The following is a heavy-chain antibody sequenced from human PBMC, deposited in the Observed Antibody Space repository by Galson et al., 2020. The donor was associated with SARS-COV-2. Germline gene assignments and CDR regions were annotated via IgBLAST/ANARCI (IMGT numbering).Heavy chain of an antibody. CDR3: ARDSAYYDFWGGYPTTYGMDV. V-gene: IGHV1-18*04. J-gene: IGHJ6*02. D-gene: IGHD3-3*01. Sequence: ASAKVSCKASGYTFTSYGISWVRQAPGQGLEWMGWISAYNGNTNYAQKLQGRVTMTTDTSTSTAYMVLRSLRCDDTAVYYCARDSAYYDFWGGYPTTYGMDVWGQGTTVTVSS. CDR2: ISAYNGNT. CDR1: GYTFTSYG.